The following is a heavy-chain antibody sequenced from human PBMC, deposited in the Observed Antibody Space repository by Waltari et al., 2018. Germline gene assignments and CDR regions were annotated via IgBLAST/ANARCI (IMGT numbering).Heavy chain of an antibody. CDR2: ISTSAST. D-gene: IGHD2-2*01. CDR3: AGRLCSSANCYYYGMDV. CDR1: GGPISNSTYY. J-gene: IGHJ6*02. V-gene: IGHV4-61*02. Sequence: QVQLQESGPGLVKPSATLSLTCTVPGGPISNSTYYWSWIRQPAGKGLEWIGRISTSASTNYNPSLKSRVTVAVDTSKNQIFVRLSSVAAADTAVYYCAGRLCSSANCYYYGMDVWGQGTTVTVSS.